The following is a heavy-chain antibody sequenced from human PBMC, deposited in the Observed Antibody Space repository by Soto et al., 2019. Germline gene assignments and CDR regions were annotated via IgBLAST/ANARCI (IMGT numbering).Heavy chain of an antibody. J-gene: IGHJ6*02. CDR2: ISGSGGST. CDR1: GFTFSSCA. CDR3: AKADSGNYYGYYYYGMDV. V-gene: IGHV3-23*01. D-gene: IGHD1-26*01. Sequence: GVSLRLSCAPCGFTFSSCAMSWVRQSPGEGLEWVSVISGSGGSTYYPDSVKGRFTISRDNSKNTLYLQMNSLRAEDTAVYYCAKADSGNYYGYYYYGMDVWGQGTTVTV.